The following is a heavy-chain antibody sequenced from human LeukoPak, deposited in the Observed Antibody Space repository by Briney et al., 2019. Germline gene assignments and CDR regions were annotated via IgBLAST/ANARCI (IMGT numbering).Heavy chain of an antibody. CDR1: GGTFSGYA. CDR3: AGGEVGATPYYFDY. CDR2: IIPIFGTA. V-gene: IGHV1-69*13. Sequence: GASVKVSCKASGGTFSGYAISWVRQAPGQGLEWMRGIIPIFGTANYAQKFQGRVTITADESTSTAYMELSSLRSEDTAVYYCAGGEVGATPYYFDYWGQGTLVTVSS. J-gene: IGHJ4*02. D-gene: IGHD1-26*01.